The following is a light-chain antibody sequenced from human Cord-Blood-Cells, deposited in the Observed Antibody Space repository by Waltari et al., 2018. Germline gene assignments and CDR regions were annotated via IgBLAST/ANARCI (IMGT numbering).Light chain of an antibody. J-gene: IGKJ1*01. CDR2: DAS. Sequence: EIVLTQSPATLSLSPGERATLSCRASQSVSSYLACYQQKPGQAPRLLISDASNRATGSPARFSGSGSGTDFTLTIISLEPEDFAVYYCQQRSNWPPLTFGQGTKVEIK. CDR1: QSVSSY. V-gene: IGKV3-11*01. CDR3: QQRSNWPPLT.